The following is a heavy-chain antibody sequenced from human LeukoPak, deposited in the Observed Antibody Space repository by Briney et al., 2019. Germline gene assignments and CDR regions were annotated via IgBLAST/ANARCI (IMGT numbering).Heavy chain of an antibody. CDR3: ARGDCRGGSCYSGKAAFDI. CDR2: IYSGGSI. Sequence: PGGSLRLSCAASGFTVSSNYMSWVRQAPGKGLEWVSVIYSGGSIYYADSVKGRFTISRDNSKNTLYLQMNSLRAEDTAVYYCARGDCRGGSCYSGKAAFDIGGQGTMVTVSS. D-gene: IGHD2-15*01. J-gene: IGHJ3*02. CDR1: GFTVSSNY. V-gene: IGHV3-53*01.